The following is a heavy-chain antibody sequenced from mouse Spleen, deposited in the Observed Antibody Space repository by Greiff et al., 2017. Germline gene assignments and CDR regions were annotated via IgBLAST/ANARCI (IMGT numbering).Heavy chain of an antibody. V-gene: IGHV1-69*01. J-gene: IGHJ2*01. Sequence: VQLQQPGAELVMPGASVKLSCKASGYTFTSYWMHWVKQRPGQGLEWIGEIDPSDSYTNYNQKFKGKATLTVDKSSSTAYMQLSSLTSEDSAVYYCARTYYGNYGGFDYWGQGTTLTVSS. CDR2: IDPSDSYT. CDR3: ARTYYGNYGGFDY. CDR1: GYTFTSYW. D-gene: IGHD2-10*01.